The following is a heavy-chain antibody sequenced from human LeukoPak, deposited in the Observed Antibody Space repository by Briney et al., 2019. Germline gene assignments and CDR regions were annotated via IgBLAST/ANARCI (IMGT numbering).Heavy chain of an antibody. V-gene: IGHV3-20*04. CDR3: ARCYRMVTIDY. CDR1: GFTFDDYG. J-gene: IGHJ4*02. Sequence: TGGSLRLSCAASGFTFDDYGMSWVRQAPGKGLEWVSGINWNGGSTGYVDSVKGRFTISRDNAKNSLYLQMNSLRAEDTALYYCARCYRMVTIDYWGQGTLVTVSS. D-gene: IGHD5-18*01. CDR2: INWNGGST.